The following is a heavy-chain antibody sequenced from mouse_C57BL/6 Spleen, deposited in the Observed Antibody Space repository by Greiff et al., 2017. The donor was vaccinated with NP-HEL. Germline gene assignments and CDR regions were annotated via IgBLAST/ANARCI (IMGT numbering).Heavy chain of an antibody. CDR2: IYPGSGST. D-gene: IGHD1-1*01. CDR1: GYTFTSYW. CDR3: ARPPYYDGSSYAY. J-gene: IGHJ2*01. Sequence: QVQLQQPGAELVKPGASVKMSCKASGYTFTSYWITWVKQRPGQGLEWIGDIYPGSGSTNYNEKFKSKATLTVDTSSSAAYMQLSSLTSEDSAVYYCARPPYYDGSSYAYWGQGTPLTVSS. V-gene: IGHV1-55*01.